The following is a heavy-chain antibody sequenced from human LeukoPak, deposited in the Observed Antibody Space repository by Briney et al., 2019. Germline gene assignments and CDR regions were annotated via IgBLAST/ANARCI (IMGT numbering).Heavy chain of an antibody. V-gene: IGHV3-7*01. J-gene: IGHJ6*02. CDR2: INHNGNVN. Sequence: GGSLRLSCAASGFTFSSHWMNWARQAPGKGLEWVASINHNGNVNYYVDSVKGRFTISRDNAKNSLYLQMNGLRAEDTAVYYCARAKALYYGMDVWGQGTTVTVSS. CDR3: ARAKALYYGMDV. CDR1: GFTFSSHW.